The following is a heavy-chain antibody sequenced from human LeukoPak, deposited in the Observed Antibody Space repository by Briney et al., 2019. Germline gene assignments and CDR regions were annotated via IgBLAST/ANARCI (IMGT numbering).Heavy chain of an antibody. CDR3: ARDMNPNYYYGMDV. Sequence: GGSLRLSCAASGFTFSSYSMNWVRQAPGKGLEWVSSISSSSSYIYYADSVKGRFTISRDNAKNSLYLQMNSLRAEDTAVYYCARDMNPNYYYGMDVWGQGTTVTVPS. D-gene: IGHD1-14*01. CDR1: GFTFSSYS. CDR2: ISSSSSYI. J-gene: IGHJ6*02. V-gene: IGHV3-21*01.